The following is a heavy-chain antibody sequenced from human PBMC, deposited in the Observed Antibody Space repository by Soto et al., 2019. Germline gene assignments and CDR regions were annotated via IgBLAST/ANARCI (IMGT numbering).Heavy chain of an antibody. J-gene: IGHJ4*02. V-gene: IGHV4-59*01. CDR3: ARGYSSGRYDY. Sequence: SWSLCLTGAVAVSAISSYCWSWIRQPPGKGLEWIGYIYYSGSTNYNPSLKSRVTISVDTSKNQFSLKLSSVTAADTAVYYCARGYSSGRYDYWGQGTLVTVSS. CDR2: IYYSGST. CDR1: VSAISSYC. D-gene: IGHD6-19*01.